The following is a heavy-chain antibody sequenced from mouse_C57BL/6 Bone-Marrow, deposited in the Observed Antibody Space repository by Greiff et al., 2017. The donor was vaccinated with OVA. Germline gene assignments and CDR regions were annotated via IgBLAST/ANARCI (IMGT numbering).Heavy chain of an antibody. J-gene: IGHJ2*01. CDR1: GFNIKDYY. CDR3: ASSMVTTNGDYFDY. Sequence: EVQLQESGAELVKPGASVKLSCTASGFNIKDYYMHWVKQRTEQGLEWIGRIDPEDGETKYAPKFQGTATITADTSSNTAYLQLSSLTSEDTAVYYCASSMVTTNGDYFDYWGQGTTLTVSS. CDR2: IDPEDGET. V-gene: IGHV14-2*01. D-gene: IGHD2-2*01.